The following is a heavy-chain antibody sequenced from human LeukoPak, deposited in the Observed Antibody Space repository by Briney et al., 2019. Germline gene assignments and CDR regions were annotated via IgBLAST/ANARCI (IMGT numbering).Heavy chain of an antibody. J-gene: IGHJ3*02. CDR3: ARDTITMIGNDAFDI. CDR2: INPNSGGT. V-gene: IGHV1-2*02. CDR1: GYTFTGYY. D-gene: IGHD3-22*01. Sequence: GASVKVSCKASGYTFTGYYMHGVRQAPGQGLGWMGWINPNSGGTNYAQKFQGRVTMTRDTSISTAYMELSRLRSDDTAVYYCARDTITMIGNDAFDIWGQGTMVTVSS.